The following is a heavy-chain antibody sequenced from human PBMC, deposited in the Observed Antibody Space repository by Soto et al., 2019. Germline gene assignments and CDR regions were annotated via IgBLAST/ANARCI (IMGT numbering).Heavy chain of an antibody. CDR1: GYTFTGYY. D-gene: IGHD6-6*01. CDR3: ARVKVGSSPSGFDY. Sequence: ASVKVSCKASGYTFTGYYMHWVRQAPGQGLEWMGWINPNGGGTNYAQKFQGRVTMTRDTSISTAYMELSRLRSDDTAVYYCARVKVGSSPSGFDYWGQGTLVTVSS. J-gene: IGHJ4*02. CDR2: INPNGGGT. V-gene: IGHV1-2*02.